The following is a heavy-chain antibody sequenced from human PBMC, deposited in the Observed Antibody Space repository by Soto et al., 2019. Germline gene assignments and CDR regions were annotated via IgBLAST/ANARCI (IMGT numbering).Heavy chain of an antibody. J-gene: IGHJ4*02. CDR1: EFTFNSHW. CDR2: ISEDGTYA. Sequence: EVQLTESGGGLVQRGGSLRLSCVASEFTFNSHWMHWVRQVPGKGLLWVSQISEDGTYAIYADSVKGRFTISRDNPRDTLFLQMNSLRDEDTRFYYCVRGTRAWNGVDYWGQGTLVTVSS. D-gene: IGHD1-1*01. V-gene: IGHV3-74*01. CDR3: VRGTRAWNGVDY.